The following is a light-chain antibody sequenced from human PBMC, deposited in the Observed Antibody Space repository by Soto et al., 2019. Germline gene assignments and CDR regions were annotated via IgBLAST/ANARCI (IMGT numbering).Light chain of an antibody. V-gene: IGKV3-15*01. Sequence: EIVLTQYPATLSLSHGERATLSCRASQSVSSNLAWYQQKPGQAPRLLIYGASTRATGIPARFSGSGSGTGFTFTISSLQPEDFATYYCQQYESLPLTSAQGTRLEIK. J-gene: IGKJ5*01. CDR2: GAS. CDR3: QQYESLPLT. CDR1: QSVSSN.